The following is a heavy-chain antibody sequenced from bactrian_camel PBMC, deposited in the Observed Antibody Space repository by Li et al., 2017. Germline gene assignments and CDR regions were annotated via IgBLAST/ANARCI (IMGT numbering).Heavy chain of an antibody. CDR1: GATSESYC. V-gene: IGHV3-2*01. D-gene: IGHD7*01. CDR2: VYSGNNNT. Sequence: QLVESGGGSVDAGGSLRLSCAASGATSESYCIGWFRQAPGKEREGVATVYSGNNNTYYADSVRGRFTISRDNAKNTLYLQLDSLRTEDTATYYCAKGRPRLGLVAADLDRGQGTQVTVS. CDR3: AKGRPRLGLVAADLD. J-gene: IGHJ4*01.